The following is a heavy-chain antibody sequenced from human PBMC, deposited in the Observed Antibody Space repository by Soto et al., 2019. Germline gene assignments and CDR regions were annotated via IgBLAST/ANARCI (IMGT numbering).Heavy chain of an antibody. CDR1: GYSFASYW. CDR2: IDPSDSQT. J-gene: IGHJ4*02. CDR3: ARQIYDSDTGPNFQYYFDS. Sequence: ESLKISFKGSGYSFASYWITWVRQNPGKGLEWMGRIDPSDSQTYYSPSFRGHVTISATKSITTVFLQWSSLRASDTAMYYCARQIYDSDTGPNFQYYFDSWGQGTPVTVSS. D-gene: IGHD3-22*01. V-gene: IGHV5-10-1*01.